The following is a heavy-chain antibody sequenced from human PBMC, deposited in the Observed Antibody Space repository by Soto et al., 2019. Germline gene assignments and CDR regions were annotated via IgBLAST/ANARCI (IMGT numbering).Heavy chain of an antibody. CDR2: ISSSGSTI. D-gene: IGHD1-1*01. CDR3: DRKDGQLERTQGFGRELGGEHKYYYYMDV. V-gene: IGHV3-11*01. CDR1: GFTFSDYY. Sequence: GESLKISCAASGFTFSDYYMSWIRQAPGKGLEWVSYISSSGSTIYYADSVKGRFTISRDNAKNSLYLQMNSLRAEDTAVYYRDRKDGQLERTQGFGRELGGEHKYYYYMDVWGKGTTVTVSS. J-gene: IGHJ6*03.